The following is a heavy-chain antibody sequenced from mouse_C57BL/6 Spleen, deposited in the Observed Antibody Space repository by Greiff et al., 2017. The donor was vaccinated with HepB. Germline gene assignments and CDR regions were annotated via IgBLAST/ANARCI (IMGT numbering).Heavy chain of an antibody. V-gene: IGHV1-82*01. J-gene: IGHJ4*01. CDR3: AREEANWDAMDY. Sequence: QVQLQQSGPELVKPGASVKISCKASGYAFSSSWMNWVKQRPGKGLEWIGWIYPGDGDTNYNGKFKGKATLTADKSSSTAYMQRSSLTSEDSAVYVRAREEANWDAMDYWGQGTSVTVSS. CDR1: GYAFSSSW. D-gene: IGHD4-1*01. CDR2: IYPGDGDT.